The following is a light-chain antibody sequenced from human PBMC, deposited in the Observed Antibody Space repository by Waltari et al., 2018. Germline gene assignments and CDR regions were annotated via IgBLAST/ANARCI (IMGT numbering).Light chain of an antibody. CDR1: NNNVGNQG. J-gene: IGLJ3*02. CDR2: RNN. V-gene: IGLV10-54*04. Sequence: QAGLTQPPSVSKDLRQTATLTCTGNNNNVGNQGAAWLQQHQGHPPKLLFYRNNERPSGISDRFTASRSGNTAALIITGLQPDDEADYDCSAWDSSVRAWVFGGGTKLTVL. CDR3: SAWDSSVRAWV.